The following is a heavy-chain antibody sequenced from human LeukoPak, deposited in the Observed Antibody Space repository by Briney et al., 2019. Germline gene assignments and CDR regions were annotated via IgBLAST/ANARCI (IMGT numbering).Heavy chain of an antibody. CDR2: ISGSGGST. V-gene: IGHV3-23*01. D-gene: IGHD6-13*01. CDR1: GFTFSSYA. CDR3: ARVVRVAAAGITYNWFDP. J-gene: IGHJ5*02. Sequence: GGSLRLSCAASGFTFSSYAMSWVRQAPGKGLEWVSAISGSGGSTYYADSVKGRFTISRDNAKNSLYLQMNSLRAEDTAVYYCARVVRVAAAGITYNWFDPWGQGTLVTVSS.